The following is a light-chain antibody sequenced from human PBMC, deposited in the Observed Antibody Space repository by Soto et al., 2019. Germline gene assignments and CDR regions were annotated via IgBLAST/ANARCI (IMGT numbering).Light chain of an antibody. Sequence: QSALTQPASVSGSPGQSITISCTGTSSDVGGYNYVSWYQQHPDKAPKLMIYEVSNRPSGVSNRFSGSKSGNTASLTISGLQAEDEADDYCSSYTSSSTLEVFGTGTKLTVL. J-gene: IGLJ1*01. CDR3: SSYTSSSTLEV. CDR2: EVS. CDR1: SSDVGGYNY. V-gene: IGLV2-14*01.